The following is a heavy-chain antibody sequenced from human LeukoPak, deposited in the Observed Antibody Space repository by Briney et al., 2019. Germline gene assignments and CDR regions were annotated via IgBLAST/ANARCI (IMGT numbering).Heavy chain of an antibody. D-gene: IGHD2-15*01. CDR3: ARRGDYCSADNCYPEWFDP. V-gene: IGHV5-51*01. CDR1: GYSFTNYW. CDR2: IYPGDSDT. Sequence: GESCTIPCMGSGYSFTNYWIAWVRQMPGKGLEWMGIIYPGDSDTRYSPSFQGQVTISADKSISTAYLQLSSLKASDTAIYYCARRGDYCSADNCYPEWFDPWGQGTLVTVSS. J-gene: IGHJ5*02.